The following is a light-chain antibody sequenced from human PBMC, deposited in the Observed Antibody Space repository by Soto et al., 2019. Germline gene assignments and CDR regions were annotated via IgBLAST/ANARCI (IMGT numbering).Light chain of an antibody. CDR2: SNN. CDR1: SSNIGSNT. Sequence: QSVLTQPPSASGTPGQRVTISCSGSSSNIGSNTVNWYQQLPGTAPKLLIYSNNQRPSGVPDRFSGSKSGTSASLAISGLQSEDEADYYCAAWYDNLNVGVFGGGTKLTVL. CDR3: AAWYDNLNVGV. J-gene: IGLJ3*02. V-gene: IGLV1-44*01.